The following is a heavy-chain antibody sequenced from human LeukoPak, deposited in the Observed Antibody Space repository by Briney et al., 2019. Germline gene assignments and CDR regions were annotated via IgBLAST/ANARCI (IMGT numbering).Heavy chain of an antibody. V-gene: IGHV3-7*01. CDR3: TRDRSRAEDD. CDR2: INQGGSDK. Sequence: HPGGSLRLSCAASGFTFSGHWMSWVRQAPGKGLEWVANINQGGSDKYYVDSVKGRFTISRDNASNLLYLQMNSLRGEDTAVYYCTRDRSRAEDDWGQGTLVTVSS. J-gene: IGHJ4*02. D-gene: IGHD1-14*01. CDR1: GFTFSGHW.